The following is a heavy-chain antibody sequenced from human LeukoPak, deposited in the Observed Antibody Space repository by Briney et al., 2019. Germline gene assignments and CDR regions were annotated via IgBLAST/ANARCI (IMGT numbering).Heavy chain of an antibody. D-gene: IGHD3-10*01. J-gene: IGHJ4*02. V-gene: IGHV3-33*01. CDR1: GFTFSSYG. CDR3: ARDRGPTGPTYYYGSGSPSY. CDR2: IWYDGSNK. Sequence: GGSLRLSCAASGFTFSSYGMHWVRQAPGKGLEWVAVIWYDGSNKYYADSVKGRFTISRDNSKNTLYLQMNSLRAEDTAVYYCARDRGPTGPTYYYGSGSPSYWGQGTLVTVSS.